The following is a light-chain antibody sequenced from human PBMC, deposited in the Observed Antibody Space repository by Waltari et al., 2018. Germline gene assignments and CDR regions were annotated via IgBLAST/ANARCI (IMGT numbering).Light chain of an antibody. CDR2: RAS. CDR3: QQYYSTPPT. V-gene: IGKV4-1*01. Sequence: DIVMTQSPDSLAVSLGERATINCKSSQSVLYSSNNKKYLAWYQQKQGQPPKLLIYRASTRHSGVPHLSSVSASGTDFTLTISSLHSEDVAVFYCQQYYSTPPTFCQGTKVEIK. J-gene: IGKJ1*01. CDR1: QSVLYSSNNKKY.